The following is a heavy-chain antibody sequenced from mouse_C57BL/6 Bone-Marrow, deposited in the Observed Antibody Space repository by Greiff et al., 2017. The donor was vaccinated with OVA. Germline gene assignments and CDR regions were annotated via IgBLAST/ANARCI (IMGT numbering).Heavy chain of an antibody. D-gene: IGHD2-3*01. CDR2: INPNNGGT. CDR3: ARDDGYYWYFDV. Sequence: EVQLQQSGAELARPGASVKLSCKASGYTFTDYNMHWVKQSHGKSLEWIGYINPNNGGTSYNQKFKGKATLTVNKSSSTAYMELRSLTSEDSAVYYCARDDGYYWYFDVWGTGTTVTVAS. J-gene: IGHJ1*03. V-gene: IGHV1-22*01. CDR1: GYTFTDYN.